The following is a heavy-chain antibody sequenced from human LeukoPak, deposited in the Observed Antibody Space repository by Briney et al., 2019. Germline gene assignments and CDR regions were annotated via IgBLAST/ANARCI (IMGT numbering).Heavy chain of an antibody. CDR3: ARAGPFGESYFDY. V-gene: IGHV3-7*01. CDR2: IKQDGSEK. Sequence: GGSLRLSCAASGFTFSSYWMSWVRQAPGKGLEWVANIKQDGSEKYYVDSVKVRFTISRDNAKNSLYLQMNSLRAEDTAVYYCARAGPFGESYFDYWGQGTLVTVSS. J-gene: IGHJ4*02. CDR1: GFTFSSYW. D-gene: IGHD3-10*01.